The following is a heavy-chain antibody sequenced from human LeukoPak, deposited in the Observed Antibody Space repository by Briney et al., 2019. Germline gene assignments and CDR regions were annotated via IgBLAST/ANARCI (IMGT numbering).Heavy chain of an antibody. CDR2: IIPILGIA. CDR1: GGTFSSYA. J-gene: IGHJ6*02. CDR3: ARDVSYYYGMDV. V-gene: IGHV1-69*04. Sequence: SVKVSCKASGGTFSSYAISWVRQAPGQGLEWMGRIIPILGIANYAQKFQGRVTITADKSTSTAYMELSSLRSEDTAVYYCARDVSYYYGMDVWGQGATVTVSS.